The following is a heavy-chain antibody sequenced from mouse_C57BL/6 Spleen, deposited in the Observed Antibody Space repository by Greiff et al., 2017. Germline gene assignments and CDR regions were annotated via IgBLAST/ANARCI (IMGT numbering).Heavy chain of an antibody. CDR2: INPSSGYT. CDR3: ARDNYSNYGAMDY. D-gene: IGHD2-5*01. Sequence: VQLQQSGAELAKPGASVKLSCKASGYTFTSYWMHWVNQRPGQGLEWIGYINPSSGYTKYNQKFKDKATWTADKSSSPAYMQLSSLTYEDPAVYYCARDNYSNYGAMDYWGQGTSVTVSS. J-gene: IGHJ4*01. V-gene: IGHV1-7*01. CDR1: GYTFTSYW.